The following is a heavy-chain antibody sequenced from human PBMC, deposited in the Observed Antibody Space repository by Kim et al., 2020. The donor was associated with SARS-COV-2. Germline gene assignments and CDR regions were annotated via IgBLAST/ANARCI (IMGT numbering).Heavy chain of an antibody. V-gene: IGHV3-23*01. CDR3: AKDRAGGSGSYLFDY. Sequence: ESVKGRFTISRDNSKNTLYLQMNSLRAEDTAVYYCAKDRAGGSGSYLFDYWGQGTLVTVSS. J-gene: IGHJ4*02. D-gene: IGHD3-10*01.